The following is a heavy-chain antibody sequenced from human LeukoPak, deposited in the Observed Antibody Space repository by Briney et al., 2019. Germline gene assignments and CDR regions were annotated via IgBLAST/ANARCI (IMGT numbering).Heavy chain of an antibody. Sequence: SETLSLTCTVSGGSISSYYWSWIRQPPGKGLEWIGYIYYSGSTNYNPSLKSRVTISVDTSKNQFSLKLSSVTAADTEVYYCARLDRITPDAFDIWGQGTMVTVSS. CDR2: IYYSGST. D-gene: IGHD3-10*01. CDR1: GGSISSYY. CDR3: ARLDRITPDAFDI. V-gene: IGHV4-59*08. J-gene: IGHJ3*02.